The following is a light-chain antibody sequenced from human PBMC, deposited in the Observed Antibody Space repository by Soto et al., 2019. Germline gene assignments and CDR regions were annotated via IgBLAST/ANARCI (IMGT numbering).Light chain of an antibody. Sequence: QSVLTQPASVSGSPGQSITISCTGTSSDVGDYNYVSWYQQHPGKAPRLMIYEGTQRPSGVSSRFSGSKSGNTASLTISGLQAEDEADYYCCSYASSSSYVFGTGTKVTVL. V-gene: IGLV2-23*01. J-gene: IGLJ1*01. CDR1: SSDVGDYNY. CDR3: CSYASSSSYV. CDR2: EGT.